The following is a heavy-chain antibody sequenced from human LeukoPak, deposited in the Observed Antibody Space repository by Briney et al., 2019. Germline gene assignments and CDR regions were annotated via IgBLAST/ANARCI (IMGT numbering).Heavy chain of an antibody. V-gene: IGHV4-39*01. D-gene: IGHD3-9*01. CDR2: IYYSGST. Sequence: SETLSLTCTVSGGSISSSSYYWGWIRQPPGKGLEWIGSIYYSGSTYYNPSLKSRVTISVDTSKNQFSLKLSSVTAADTAVYYCARMTGYTIDYWGQGTLVTVSS. CDR3: ARMTGYTIDY. CDR1: GGSISSSSYY. J-gene: IGHJ4*02.